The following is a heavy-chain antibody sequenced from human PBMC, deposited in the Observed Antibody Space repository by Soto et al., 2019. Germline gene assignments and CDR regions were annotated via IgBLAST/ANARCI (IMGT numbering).Heavy chain of an antibody. CDR3: AGGNALDV. CDR2: IHRDEIEK. V-gene: IGHV3-7*01. J-gene: IGHJ6*02. CDR1: TFPFITYW. Sequence: PGGSLRLSCAASTFPFITYWITWFRQAPGKGLEWVANIHRDEIEKYYMDSVKGRFTISRDNAKNSLYLQMTSLRAEDTAVYYCAGGNALDVWGQGTTVTV.